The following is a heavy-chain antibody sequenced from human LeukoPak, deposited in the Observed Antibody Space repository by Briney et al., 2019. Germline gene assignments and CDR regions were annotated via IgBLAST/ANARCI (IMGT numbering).Heavy chain of an antibody. J-gene: IGHJ4*02. Sequence: GGSLRLSCAASGFTFSSYAMHGVRQAPGKGLEWVAVISYDGSNKYYADSVKGRFTISRDNSKNTLYLQMNSLRAEDTAVYYCARGGIYGDYEEPLDYWGQGTLVTVSS. CDR2: ISYDGSNK. V-gene: IGHV3-30*04. D-gene: IGHD4-17*01. CDR3: ARGGIYGDYEEPLDY. CDR1: GFTFSSYA.